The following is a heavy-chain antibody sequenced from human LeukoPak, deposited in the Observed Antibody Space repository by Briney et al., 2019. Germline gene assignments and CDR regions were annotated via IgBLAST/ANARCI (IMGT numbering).Heavy chain of an antibody. V-gene: IGHV3-21*01. CDR2: ISSSSSYI. CDR3: AREAYCGGDCYPIPLHFDL. J-gene: IGHJ2*01. CDR1: GFTFSSYS. Sequence: ASLRLSCAASGFTFSSYSMNWVRQAPGKGLEWVSSISSSSSYIYYADSVKGRFTISRDNAKNSLYLQMNSLRAEDTAVYYCAREAYCGGDCYPIPLHFDLWGRGTLVTVSS. D-gene: IGHD2-21*02.